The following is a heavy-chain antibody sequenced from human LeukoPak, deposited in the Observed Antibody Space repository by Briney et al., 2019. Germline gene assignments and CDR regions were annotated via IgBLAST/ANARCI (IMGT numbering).Heavy chain of an antibody. CDR2: IYTSGST. CDR3: ARVSLVRGAPDYYFDY. CDR1: GDSISNYY. V-gene: IGHV4-4*07. J-gene: IGHJ4*02. Sequence: SETLSLTCAVSGDSISNYYWSWVRQPAGKGLEWLGRIYTSGSTNYNPSLKSRVTMSVDTSKNQFSRKRSSVTAADTAVYYCARVSLVRGAPDYYFDYWGQGTLVTVSS. D-gene: IGHD3-10*01.